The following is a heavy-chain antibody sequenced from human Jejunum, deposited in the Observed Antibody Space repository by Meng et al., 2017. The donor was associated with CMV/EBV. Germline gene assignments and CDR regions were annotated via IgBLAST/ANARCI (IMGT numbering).Heavy chain of an antibody. D-gene: IGHD2-2*01. Sequence: YYWGWIRHPPGKGLEWIGNTYYSGSTYYNPSLRSRVSISVDTSKDQFSLNLNSVTAADTAVYYCARGVHGRYCPTTTCYLVDYWGQGTLVTVSS. CDR2: TYYSGST. J-gene: IGHJ4*02. CDR3: ARGVHGRYCPTTTCYLVDY. V-gene: IGHV4-39*07. CDR1: YY.